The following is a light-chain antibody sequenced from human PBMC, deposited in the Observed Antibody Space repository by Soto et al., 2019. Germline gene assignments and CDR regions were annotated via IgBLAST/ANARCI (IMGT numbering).Light chain of an antibody. Sequence: EIEMTQSPSTVSVSLGDRVTIPCRASQRIGNYLGWYQQKPGKAPRLLIYTASSLQSGVPSRFSGSGAGTDFTLTITRLQPEDFATYFCQHCYSTPRTFGQGTKVDI. J-gene: IGKJ1*01. CDR1: QRIGNY. CDR3: QHCYSTPRT. V-gene: IGKV1-39*01. CDR2: TAS.